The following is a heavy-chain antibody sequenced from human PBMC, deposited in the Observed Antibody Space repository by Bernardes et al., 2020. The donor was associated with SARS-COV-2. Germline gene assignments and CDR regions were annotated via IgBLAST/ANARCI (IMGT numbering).Heavy chain of an antibody. D-gene: IGHD1-26*01. CDR2: IYSGGST. CDR1: GFTVSSNY. J-gene: IGHJ4*02. CDR3: AKERWEQTGFFDY. Sequence: GSLSLSCAASGFTVSSNYMSWVRQAPGKGLEWVSVIYSGGSTYYADSVKGRFTISRDNSKNTLYLQMNSLRAEDTAVYYCAKERWEQTGFFDYWGQGTLVTVSS. V-gene: IGHV3-66*01.